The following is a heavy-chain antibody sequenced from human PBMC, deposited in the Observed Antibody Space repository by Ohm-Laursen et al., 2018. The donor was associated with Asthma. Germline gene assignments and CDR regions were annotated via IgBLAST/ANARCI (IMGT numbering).Heavy chain of an antibody. CDR3: ARSIRGGTYCGGDCYSGGFDY. CDR1: GGTFSSYA. CDR2: IIPIFGTA. Sequence: GASVKVSCKASGGTFSSYAISWVRQAPGQGLEWMGGIIPIFGTANYAQKFQGRVTITADESTSTAYMELSSLRSEDTAVYYCARSIRGGTYCGGDCYSGGFDYWGQGTLVTVSS. V-gene: IGHV1-69*13. J-gene: IGHJ4*02. D-gene: IGHD2-21*02.